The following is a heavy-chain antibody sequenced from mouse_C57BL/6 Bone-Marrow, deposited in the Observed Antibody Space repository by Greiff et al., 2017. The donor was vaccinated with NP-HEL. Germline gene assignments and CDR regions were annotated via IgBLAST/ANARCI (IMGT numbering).Heavy chain of an antibody. J-gene: IGHJ3*01. D-gene: IGHD2-5*01. CDR3: DRTWAYYSKQEFAY. V-gene: IGHV2-2*01. Sequence: QVQLQQSGPGLVQPSQCLSITCTVSGFSLTSYGVHWVRQSPGKGLEWLGVIWSGGSTDYNAAFISRLSISKDNSKSQVFFKMNSLQADDTAIYYCDRTWAYYSKQEFAYWGQGTLVTVSA. CDR2: IWSGGST. CDR1: GFSLTSYG.